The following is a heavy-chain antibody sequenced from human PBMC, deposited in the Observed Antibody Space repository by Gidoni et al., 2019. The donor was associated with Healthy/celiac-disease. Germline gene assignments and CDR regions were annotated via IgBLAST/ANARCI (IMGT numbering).Heavy chain of an antibody. CDR1: GFTFSDYY. D-gene: IGHD4-17*01. CDR2: ISSSGSTI. Sequence: QVQLVESGGGLVKPGGPLRLACAASGFTFSDYYMSWIRQAPGKGLEWVSYISSSGSTIYYADSVKGRFTISRDNAKNSLYLQMNSLRAEDTAVYYCARDREMTTVTTCWDYWGQGTLVTVSS. V-gene: IGHV3-11*01. CDR3: ARDREMTTVTTCWDY. J-gene: IGHJ4*02.